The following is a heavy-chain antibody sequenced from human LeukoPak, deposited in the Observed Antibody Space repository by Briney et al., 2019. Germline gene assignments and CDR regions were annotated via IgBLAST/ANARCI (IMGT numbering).Heavy chain of an antibody. D-gene: IGHD2-21*02. CDR1: GFTFSSYA. CDR2: VSGSSDRT. CDR3: AKVTVSRVVTDEYYYYGMDV. J-gene: IGHJ6*02. V-gene: IGHV3-23*01. Sequence: GGSLRLSCAASGFTFSSYAMSWVRQAPGEGLEWVSAVSGSSDRTYYADSVKGRFTISRDNSKNTLYLQMNSLRAEDTAVYYCAKVTVSRVVTDEYYYYGMDVWGQGTTVTVSS.